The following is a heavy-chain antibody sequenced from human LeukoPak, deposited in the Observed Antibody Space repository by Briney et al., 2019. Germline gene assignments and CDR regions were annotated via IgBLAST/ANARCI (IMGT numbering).Heavy chain of an antibody. J-gene: IGHJ4*02. CDR1: GFTFSSYS. V-gene: IGHV3-48*01. D-gene: IGHD6-6*01. Sequence: GSLRLSCAASGFTFSSYSMNWVRQAPGKGLEWVSYISSSSSTIYYADSVKGRFTISRDNAKNSLYLQMNSLRAEDTAVYYCARGSQYSSSPFDYWGQGTLVTVSS. CDR2: ISSSSSTI. CDR3: ARGSQYSSSPFDY.